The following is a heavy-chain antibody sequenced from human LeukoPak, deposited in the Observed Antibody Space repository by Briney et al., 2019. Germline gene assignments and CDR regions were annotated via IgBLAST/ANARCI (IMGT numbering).Heavy chain of an antibody. Sequence: PGGSLRLSCAASGFTFSSYEMNWVRQAPGKGLEWVSYISSSGSTIYYADSVKGRFTISRDNAKNSLYLQMNSLRAEDTAVYYCAREFGELRSYGMDVWGKGTTVTVSS. CDR2: ISSSGSTI. V-gene: IGHV3-48*03. CDR1: GFTFSSYE. D-gene: IGHD3-10*01. J-gene: IGHJ6*04. CDR3: AREFGELRSYGMDV.